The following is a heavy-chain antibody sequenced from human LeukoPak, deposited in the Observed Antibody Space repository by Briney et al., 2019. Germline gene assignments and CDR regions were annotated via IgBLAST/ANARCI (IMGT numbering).Heavy chain of an antibody. CDR2: INPNSGGT. CDR3: ARVRKYQLPHFDY. J-gene: IGHJ4*02. D-gene: IGHD2-2*01. Sequence: ASVKVSCKASGYTFTGYYVHWVRQAPGQGLEWMGWINPNSGGTNYAQKFQGRVTMTRDTSISTAYMELSRLRSDDTAVYYCARVRKYQLPHFDYWGQGTLVTVSS. CDR1: GYTFTGYY. V-gene: IGHV1-2*02.